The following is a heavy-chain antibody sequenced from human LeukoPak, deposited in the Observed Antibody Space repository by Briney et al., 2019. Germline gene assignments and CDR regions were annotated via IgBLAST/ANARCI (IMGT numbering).Heavy chain of an antibody. V-gene: IGHV3-49*03. CDR3: STDYWRLGFDY. CDR2: IRSKTYGGTT. J-gene: IGHJ4*02. Sequence: GGSLRLSCTASGITFGDYGVSWFRQAPGKGLEWIGFIRSKTYGGTTEDAASVRGRFTLSRDDSKNIVFLEMNILRAEDTAVYYCSTDYWRLGFDYWGQGTRVTVSS. CDR1: GITFGDYG. D-gene: IGHD1-1*01.